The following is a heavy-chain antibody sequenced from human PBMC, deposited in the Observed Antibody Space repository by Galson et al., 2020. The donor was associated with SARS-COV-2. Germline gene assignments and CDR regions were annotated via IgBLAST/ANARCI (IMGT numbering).Heavy chain of an antibody. Sequence: SQTLSLTCAISGDSVSSNSAAWNWIRQSPSRGLEWLGRTYYRSKWYNDYAVSVKSRITINPDTSKNQFSLQLNSVTPEDTAVYYCARSLVTGLFYPGVSGYDYYYGMDVWGQGTTVTVSS. J-gene: IGHJ6*02. CDR1: GDSVSSNSAA. D-gene: IGHD2-21*02. CDR2: TYYRSKWYN. V-gene: IGHV6-1*01. CDR3: ARSLVTGLFYPGVSGYDYYYGMDV.